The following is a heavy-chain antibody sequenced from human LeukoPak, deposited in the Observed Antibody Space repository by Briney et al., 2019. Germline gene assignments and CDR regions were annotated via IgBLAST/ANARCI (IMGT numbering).Heavy chain of an antibody. J-gene: IGHJ4*02. CDR3: AKGDQGIAAAGTLDY. V-gene: IGHV3-23*01. CDR1: GGSISSSN. CDR2: ISGSGGST. D-gene: IGHD6-13*01. Sequence: ETLSLTCAVSGGSISSSNWWSWVRQPPGKGLEWVSAISGSGGSTYYADSVKGRFTISRDNSKNTLYLQMNGLRAEDTAVYYCAKGDQGIAAAGTLDYWGQGTLVTVS.